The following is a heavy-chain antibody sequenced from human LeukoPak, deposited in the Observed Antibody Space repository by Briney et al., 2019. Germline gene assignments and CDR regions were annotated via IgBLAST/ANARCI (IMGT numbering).Heavy chain of an antibody. CDR2: IYYSGST. V-gene: IGHV4-59*12. D-gene: IGHD3-9*01. J-gene: IGHJ4*02. CDR3: ARLKHGYYKPEPSGLDY. Sequence: SETLSLTCTVSGGSISSYYWSWIRQPPGKGLEWIGYIYYSGSTNYNPSLKSRVTISVDTSKNQFSLKLSSVTAADTAVYYCARLKHGYYKPEPSGLDYWGQGTLVTVSS. CDR1: GGSISSYY.